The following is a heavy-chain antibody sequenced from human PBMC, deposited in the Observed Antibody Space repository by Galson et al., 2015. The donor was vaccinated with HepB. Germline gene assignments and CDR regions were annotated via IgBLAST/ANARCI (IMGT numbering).Heavy chain of an antibody. CDR3: ARDRRTAYYYYGMDV. D-gene: IGHD1-1*01. V-gene: IGHV3-33*01. CDR2: IWYDGSNK. Sequence: SLRLSCAASGFTFSSYGMHWVRQAPGKGLEWVAVIWYDGSNKYYADSVKGRFTISRDNSKNTLYLQMNSLRAEDTAVYYCARDRRTAYYYYGMDVWGQGTTVTVSS. J-gene: IGHJ6*02. CDR1: GFTFSSYG.